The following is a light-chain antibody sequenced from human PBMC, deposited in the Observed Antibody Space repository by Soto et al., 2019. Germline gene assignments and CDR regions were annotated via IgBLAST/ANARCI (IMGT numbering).Light chain of an antibody. J-gene: IGLJ3*02. V-gene: IGLV2-14*01. CDR1: SSDVGGSNH. Sequence: QSALTQPASVSGSPGQSITISCTGTSSDVGGSNHVSWYQQHPGKAPKLMIFDVSTRPSGVSNRFSGSKSGNTASLTISGLQAEDEADYYCSSYATSSTLVLFGGGTTLTVL. CDR3: SSYATSSTLVL. CDR2: DVS.